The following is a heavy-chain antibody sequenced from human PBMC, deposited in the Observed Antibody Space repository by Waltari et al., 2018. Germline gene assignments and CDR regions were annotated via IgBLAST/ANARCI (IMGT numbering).Heavy chain of an antibody. D-gene: IGHD3-10*01. CDR1: GGSISSSNW. CDR2: IYPSGST. J-gene: IGHJ4*02. V-gene: IGHV4-4*02. Sequence: QVQLQESGPGLVKPSGTLSLTCAVSGGSISSSNWWSWVRQPPGKGLEWIGEIYPSGSTNYNPSLKSRVTISVDKSKNQFSLKLSSVTAADTAVYYCARAVGWGYYYGSGSYRYYFDYWGQGTLVTVSS. CDR3: ARAVGWGYYYGSGSYRYYFDY.